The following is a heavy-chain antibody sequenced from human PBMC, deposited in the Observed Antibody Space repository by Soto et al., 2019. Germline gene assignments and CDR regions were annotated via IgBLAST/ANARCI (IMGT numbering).Heavy chain of an antibody. V-gene: IGHV3-23*01. CDR1: GFTFSSYA. Sequence: GGSLRLSCAASGFTFSSYAMSWVRQAPGKGLEWVSAISGSGGSTYYADSVEGRFTISRDNSKNTLYLQMNSLRADDTAVYFCPEIPYPDTAKAPGFVYWGQGTLVTVSS. J-gene: IGHJ1*01. CDR2: ISGSGGST. CDR3: PEIPYPDTAKAPGFVY. D-gene: IGHD5-18*01.